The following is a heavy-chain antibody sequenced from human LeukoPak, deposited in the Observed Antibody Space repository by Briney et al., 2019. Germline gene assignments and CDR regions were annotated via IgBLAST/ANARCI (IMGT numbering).Heavy chain of an antibody. CDR1: GYTLTELS. CDR3: ATGRGSSGKYDY. D-gene: IGHD3-22*01. CDR2: FDPEDGET. J-gene: IGHJ4*02. Sequence: ASVKVSCKVSGYTLTELSMHWVRQAPGKGLEWMGGFDPEDGETIYAQKFQGRVTMTEDTSTDTVYMELSSLRSEDTAVYYCATGRGSSGKYDYWGQGTLVTVSS. V-gene: IGHV1-24*01.